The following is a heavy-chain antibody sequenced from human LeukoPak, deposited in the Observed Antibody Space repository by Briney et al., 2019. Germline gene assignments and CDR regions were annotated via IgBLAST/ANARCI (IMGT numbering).Heavy chain of an antibody. CDR3: AKTRDYYGSGNHYFDY. CDR2: ISGSGGST. D-gene: IGHD3-10*01. Sequence: GGSLRLSCAASGFTFSSYAMSWVRQAPGKGLEWVSAISGSGGSTYYADSVKGRFTISRDNSKNTLYLQMNSLRAEDTAAYYCAKTRDYYGSGNHYFDYWGQGTLVTVSS. CDR1: GFTFSSYA. J-gene: IGHJ4*02. V-gene: IGHV3-23*01.